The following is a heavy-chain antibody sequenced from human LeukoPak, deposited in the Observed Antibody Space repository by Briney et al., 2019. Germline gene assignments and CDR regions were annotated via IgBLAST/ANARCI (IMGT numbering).Heavy chain of an antibody. J-gene: IGHJ5*02. V-gene: IGHV4-38-2*02. D-gene: IGHD4-17*01. Sequence: SETLSLTCTVSGYSISSGYYWGWIRQPPGKGLEWIGSIYHSGSTNYNPSLKSRVTISVDTSKNQFSLKLSSVTAADTAVYYCARAPSTVTTPSWFDPWGQGTLVTVSS. CDR2: IYHSGST. CDR3: ARAPSTVTTPSWFDP. CDR1: GYSISSGYY.